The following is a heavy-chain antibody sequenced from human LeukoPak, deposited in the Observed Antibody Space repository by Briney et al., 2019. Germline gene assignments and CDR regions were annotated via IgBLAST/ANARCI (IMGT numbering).Heavy chain of an antibody. CDR1: GGSFSGYY. CDR3: ARVSAATIDY. V-gene: IGHV4-59*01. D-gene: IGHD2-15*01. J-gene: IGHJ4*02. Sequence: SETLSLTRAVYGGSFSGYYWSWIRQPPGKGLEWIGYIYYSGSTNYNPSLKSRVTISVDTSKNQFSLKLSSVTAADTAVYYCARVSAATIDYWGQGTLVTVSS. CDR2: IYYSGST.